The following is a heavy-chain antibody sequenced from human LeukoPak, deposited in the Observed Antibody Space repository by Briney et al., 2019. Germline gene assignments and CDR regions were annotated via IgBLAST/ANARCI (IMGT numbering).Heavy chain of an antibody. CDR1: GGSVSSGSYY. CDR3: ARGSGSYYRLFDY. D-gene: IGHD1-26*01. Sequence: SETLSLTCTVSGGSVSSGSYYWSWLRQPPGKGLEWIGYIYYSGSTNYNPSLKSRVTISVDTSKNQFSPKLSSVTAADTAVYYCARGSGSYYRLFDYWGQGTLVTVSS. V-gene: IGHV4-61*01. J-gene: IGHJ4*02. CDR2: IYYSGST.